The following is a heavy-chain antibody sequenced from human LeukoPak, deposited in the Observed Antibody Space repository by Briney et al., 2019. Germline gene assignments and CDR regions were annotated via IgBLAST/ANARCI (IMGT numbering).Heavy chain of an antibody. CDR3: AREGDGYNYAFDY. D-gene: IGHD5-24*01. J-gene: IGHJ4*02. CDR1: GGTFSSYA. CDR2: IIPIFGTA. Sequence: SVKVSCKASGGTFSSYAISWVRQAPGQGLEWMGGIIPIFGTANYAQKFQGRVTITADKSTSTAYMELSSLRSEDTAVYYCAREGDGYNYAFDYWGQGTLVTVSS. V-gene: IGHV1-69*06.